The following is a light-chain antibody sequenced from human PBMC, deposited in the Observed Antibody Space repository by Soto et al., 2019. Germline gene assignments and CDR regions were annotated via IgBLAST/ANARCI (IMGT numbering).Light chain of an antibody. J-gene: IGKJ2*01. CDR1: QSVRAY. CDR3: QQRKKWPYT. CDR2: DAS. Sequence: EIVLTQSPDTLSLSPGERATLSCRASQSVRAYLAWYQQRPGQAPRLLIYDASNRASGIPARFSASGSGTDFTLTISRLETEDFAVYFCQQRKKWPYTFGQGTK. V-gene: IGKV3-11*01.